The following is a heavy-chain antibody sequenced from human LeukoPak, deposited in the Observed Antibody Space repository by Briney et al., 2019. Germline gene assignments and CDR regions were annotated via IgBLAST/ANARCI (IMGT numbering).Heavy chain of an antibody. V-gene: IGHV1-18*01. CDR1: GYTFTSYG. Sequence: ASVKVSCKASGYTFTSYGISWVRQAPGQGLEWMGWISAYNGNTNYAQKLQGRVTMTTDTSTSTAYMELRSLRSDDTAVYYCARVDYDFWSGYSHNRFDPWGQGTLVTVSS. CDR2: ISAYNGNT. D-gene: IGHD3-3*01. J-gene: IGHJ5*02. CDR3: ARVDYDFWSGYSHNRFDP.